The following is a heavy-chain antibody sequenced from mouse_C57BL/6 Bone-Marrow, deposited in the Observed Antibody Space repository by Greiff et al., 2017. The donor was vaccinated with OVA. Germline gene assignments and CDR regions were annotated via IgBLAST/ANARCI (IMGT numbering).Heavy chain of an antibody. CDR3: AKTGYDYDVPFAY. CDR1: GYTFTSYW. D-gene: IGHD2-4*01. Sequence: QVQLQQPGAELVRPGSSVKLSCKASGYTFTSYWMHWVKQRPIQGLEWIGNIDPSDSETHYNQKFKDKATLTVDKSSSTAYMQLSSLTSEDSAVYYCAKTGYDYDVPFAYWGQGTLVTVSA. V-gene: IGHV1-52*01. CDR2: IDPSDSET. J-gene: IGHJ3*01.